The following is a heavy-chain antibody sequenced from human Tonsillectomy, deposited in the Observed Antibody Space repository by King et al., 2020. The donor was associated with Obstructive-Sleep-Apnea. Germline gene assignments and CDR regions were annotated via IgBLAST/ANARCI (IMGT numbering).Heavy chain of an antibody. Sequence: ITLKESGPTLVKPTQTLTLTCTFSGFSLSTSGVAVAWIRQPPGKALEWLAIIYWDDEERYSPTLKSRLTITKDTSKNQVVLRLTNTDPVDTGTYYCAHSRKRRDCTGGSCYFNEVWGQGTVVIVSS. V-gene: IGHV2-5*02. J-gene: IGHJ3*01. CDR2: IYWDDEE. D-gene: IGHD2-15*01. CDR3: AHSRKRRDCTGGSCYFNEV. CDR1: GFSLSTSGVA.